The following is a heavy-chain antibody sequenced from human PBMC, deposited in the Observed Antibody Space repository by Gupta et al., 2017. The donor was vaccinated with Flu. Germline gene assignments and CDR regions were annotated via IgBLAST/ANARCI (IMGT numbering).Heavy chain of an antibody. J-gene: IGHJ4*02. CDR1: SYD. CDR3: AKESGGNSEIDY. CDR2: ISYEGNNQ. Sequence: SYDVHWVRQAPGKGLEWVAVISYEGNNQYYAHSVKGRFTISRDISNNTVFLQMNSLRTEDTAVYYCAKESGGNSEIDYWGQGTPVSVSS. V-gene: IGHV3-30*18. D-gene: IGHD1-1*01.